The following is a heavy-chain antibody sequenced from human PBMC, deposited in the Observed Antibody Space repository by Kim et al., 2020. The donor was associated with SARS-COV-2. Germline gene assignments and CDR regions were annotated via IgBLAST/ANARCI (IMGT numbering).Heavy chain of an antibody. J-gene: IGHJ4*02. CDR2: INHSGST. CDR1: GGSFSGYY. Sequence: SETLSLTCAVYGGSFSGYYWSWIRQPPGKGLEWIGEINHSGSTNYNPSLKSRVTISVDTSKNQFSLKLSSVTAADTAVYYCARGRDPLDVCGQGTLVTVS. CDR3: ARGRDPLDV. V-gene: IGHV4-34*01.